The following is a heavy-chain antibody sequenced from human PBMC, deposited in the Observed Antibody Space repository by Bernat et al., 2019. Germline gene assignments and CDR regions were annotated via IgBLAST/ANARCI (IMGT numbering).Heavy chain of an antibody. V-gene: IGHV3-74*01. CDR2: INSDGSST. Sequence: EVQLVESEGGLVQPGGSLRLSCAASGFTFSSYWMHWFRQAPGKGLVWVSRINSDGSSTSYADSVKGRFTISRDNAKNTLYLQMNSLRAEDTAVYYCARDGGATIHLDYWGQGTLVTVSS. D-gene: IGHD1-26*01. CDR3: ARDGGATIHLDY. J-gene: IGHJ4*02. CDR1: GFTFSSYW.